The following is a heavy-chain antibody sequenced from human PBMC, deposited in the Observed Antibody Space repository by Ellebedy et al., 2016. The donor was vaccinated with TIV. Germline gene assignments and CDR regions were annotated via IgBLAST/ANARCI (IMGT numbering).Heavy chain of an antibody. CDR3: ARGGGERLRYAFDL. V-gene: IGHV3-23*01. CDR1: GFTFSSYA. D-gene: IGHD4-17*01. J-gene: IGHJ3*01. Sequence: PGGSLRLSCAASGFTFSSYAMSWVRQAPGKGLEWVSIISANGGTTYYADSVKGRFTISRDNAKNSLYLQMNSLRDEDTAVYYCARGGGERLRYAFDLWGQGTMVTVSS. CDR2: ISANGGTT.